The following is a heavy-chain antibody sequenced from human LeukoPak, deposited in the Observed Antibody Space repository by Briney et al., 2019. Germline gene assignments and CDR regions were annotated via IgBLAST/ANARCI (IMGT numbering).Heavy chain of an antibody. CDR2: INSDGSST. CDR1: GCTFSSYW. CDR3: ARWGPTVTTMDY. D-gene: IGHD4-17*01. V-gene: IGHV3-74*01. J-gene: IGHJ4*02. Sequence: GGSLRLSCAASGCTFSSYWMHWVRQAPGKGLVWVSRINSDGSSTSYADSVKGRFTISRDNAKNTLYLQMNSLRAEDTAVYYCARWGPTVTTMDYWGQGTLVTVSS.